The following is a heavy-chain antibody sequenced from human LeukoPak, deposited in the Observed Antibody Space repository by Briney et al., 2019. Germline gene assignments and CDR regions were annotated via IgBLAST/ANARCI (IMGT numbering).Heavy chain of an antibody. Sequence: SQTLSLTCTVSGGSISSGDYYWSWIRQPPGKGLEWIGYIYYSGSTYYNPSLKSRVTISVDTSKNQFSLKLSSVTAADTAVDYCARGPSTSSHYYYYMDVWGKGTTVTVSS. CDR3: ARGPSTSSHYYYYMDV. CDR1: GGSISSGDYY. V-gene: IGHV4-30-4*08. CDR2: IYYSGST. D-gene: IGHD2-2*01. J-gene: IGHJ6*03.